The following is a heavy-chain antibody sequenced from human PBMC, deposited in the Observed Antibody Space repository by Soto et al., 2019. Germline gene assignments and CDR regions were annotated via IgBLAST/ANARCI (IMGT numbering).Heavy chain of an antibody. CDR1: GYSFTTYW. J-gene: IGHJ4*02. V-gene: IGHV5-51*01. CDR2: IYPGDSDT. D-gene: IGHD6-6*01. CDR3: ARHEKISDRQNYFDY. Sequence: GESLKISCKASGYSFTTYWIGWVRQMPGKGLEWMGIIYPGDSDTRYSPSFQGQVTISADKSISTAYLQWSSLKASDTAMYYCARHEKISDRQNYFDYRGQGPQVTVSS.